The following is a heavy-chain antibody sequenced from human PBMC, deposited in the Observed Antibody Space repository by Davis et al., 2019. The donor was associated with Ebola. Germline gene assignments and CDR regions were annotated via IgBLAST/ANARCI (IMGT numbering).Heavy chain of an antibody. Sequence: PGGSLRLSCAASGFTFSSYSMNWVRQAPGKGLEWVSSISSSSSYIYYADSVKGRFTISRDNAKNSLYLQMNSLRAEDTAVYYCARDLELLIFYGMDVWGQGTTVTVSS. CDR2: ISSSSSYI. V-gene: IGHV3-21*01. CDR3: ARDLELLIFYGMDV. CDR1: GFTFSSYS. J-gene: IGHJ6*02. D-gene: IGHD1-7*01.